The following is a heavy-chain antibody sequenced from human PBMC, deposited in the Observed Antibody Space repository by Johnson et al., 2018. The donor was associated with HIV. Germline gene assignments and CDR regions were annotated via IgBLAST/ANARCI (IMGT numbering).Heavy chain of an antibody. CDR3: AREGGYSGYEGVGHTNDAFDI. CDR1: GFTFSSYG. D-gene: IGHD5-12*01. J-gene: IGHJ3*02. V-gene: IGHV3-30*03. CDR2: ISYDGNNK. Sequence: QMQLVESGGGVVQPGRSLRLSCAASGFTFSSYGMHWVRQAPGKGLEWVAVISYDGNNKYYADSVKGPFTIYRDISNNTLYLQMNSLTGEDTAVYYCAREGGYSGYEGVGHTNDAFDIWGQGTMVTVSS.